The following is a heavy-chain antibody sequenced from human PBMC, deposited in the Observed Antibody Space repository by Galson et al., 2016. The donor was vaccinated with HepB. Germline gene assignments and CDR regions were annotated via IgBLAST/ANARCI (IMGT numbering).Heavy chain of an antibody. D-gene: IGHD3-10*01. Sequence: SLRLSCAVSGFTFDDYGMTWVRQAPGKGLEWVSGIKWSGDSTAYADSVKGRFTMYRDDARNSLYLQMSSLRVEDTALYQCARGLVGSGMDVWGQGTTVTVSS. CDR3: ARGLVGSGMDV. CDR1: GFTFDDYG. V-gene: IGHV3-20*01. CDR2: IKWSGDST. J-gene: IGHJ6*02.